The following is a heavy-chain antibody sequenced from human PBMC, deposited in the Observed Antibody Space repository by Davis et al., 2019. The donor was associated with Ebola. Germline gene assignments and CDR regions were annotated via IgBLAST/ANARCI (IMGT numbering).Heavy chain of an antibody. J-gene: IGHJ4*02. CDR1: GYTFTSYD. CDR2: MNPNSGNT. D-gene: IGHD1-26*01. V-gene: IGHV1-8*01. Sequence: AASVKVSCKASGYTFTSYDINWVRQATGQGLEWMGWMNPNSGNTGYAQKFQGRVTMTRNTSINTAYMELSSLRSEDTAVYFCASDSSGVVGANDFDYWGQGTLVTVSS. CDR3: ASDSSGVVGANDFDY.